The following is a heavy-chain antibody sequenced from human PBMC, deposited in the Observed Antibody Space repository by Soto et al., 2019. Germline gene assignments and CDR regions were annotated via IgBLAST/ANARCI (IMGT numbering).Heavy chain of an antibody. V-gene: IGHV4-31*03. CDR1: VGPINSGGYY. CDR2: IHYSGRT. J-gene: IGHJ6*03. Sequence: QVQLQESGPGLVKPSQTLSLTCTVSVGPINSGGYYWTWIRQPPGKGLEWIGYIHYSGRTFYNPSLESRVISSVDTSKNQFSLTLRSVTAADTAVYYCARFSAPGYYYMDVWGKGTSVTVAS. CDR3: ARFSAPGYYYMDV.